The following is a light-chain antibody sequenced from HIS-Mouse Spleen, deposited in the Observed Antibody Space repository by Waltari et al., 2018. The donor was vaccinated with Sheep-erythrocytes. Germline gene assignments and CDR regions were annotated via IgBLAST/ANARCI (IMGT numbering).Light chain of an antibody. CDR3: CSYAGSYNHV. V-gene: IGLV2-11*01. Sequence: QSALTQPRSVSGSPGQSVTIPCTGTTSYVGGYNSASWYQQHPGKAPKLMIYDVSKRPSGVPDRFSGSKSGNTASLTISGLQAEDEADYYCCSYAGSYNHVFATGTKVTVL. J-gene: IGLJ1*01. CDR2: DVS. CDR1: TSYVGGYNS.